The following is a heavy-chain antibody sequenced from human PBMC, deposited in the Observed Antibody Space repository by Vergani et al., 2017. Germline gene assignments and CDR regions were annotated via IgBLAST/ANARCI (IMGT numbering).Heavy chain of an antibody. CDR3: VXDNDYDADGPFDL. J-gene: IGHJ2*01. Sequence: EVQLLESGGDLVQPGGSLRLSCAASGFTFIMHAMSWVRQAPGKGLEWVSTLSASDRRTHYADSVKGRFTISRDNAKKAVFLQMNNLRHEDTALYFCVXDNDYDADGPFDLWGRGTLVTVSS. CDR1: GFTFIMHA. V-gene: IGHV3-23*01. D-gene: IGHD3-16*01. CDR2: LSASDRRT.